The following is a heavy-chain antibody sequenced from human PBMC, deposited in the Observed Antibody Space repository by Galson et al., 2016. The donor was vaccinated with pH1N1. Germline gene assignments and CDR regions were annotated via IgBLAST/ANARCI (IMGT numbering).Heavy chain of an antibody. CDR1: GFTFSDYY. Sequence: SLRLSCAASGFTFSDYYMSWIRQAPGKGLEWVSYIRSSGSTIYYADSVKGRFTISRDNAKNSLYLQMNSLRAEDTAVYYSARGAKWELGEYFDYWGQGTLVTVSS. CDR2: IRSSGSTI. D-gene: IGHD1-26*01. J-gene: IGHJ4*02. V-gene: IGHV3-11*04. CDR3: ARGAKWELGEYFDY.